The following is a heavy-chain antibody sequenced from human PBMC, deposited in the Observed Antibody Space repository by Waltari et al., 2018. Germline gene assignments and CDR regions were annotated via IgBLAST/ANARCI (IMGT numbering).Heavy chain of an antibody. Sequence: QVQLVESGGGVVQPGRSLRLSCAASGFTFSSYAMHWVRQAPGKGLEWVAVISYDGSNKYYADSVKGRFTISRDNSKNTLYLQMNSLRAEDTAVYYCAKDYSSSWPLALDWYMDVWGKGTTVTVSS. V-gene: IGHV3-30-3*01. D-gene: IGHD6-13*01. CDR1: GFTFSSYA. CDR2: ISYDGSNK. CDR3: AKDYSSSWPLALDWYMDV. J-gene: IGHJ6*03.